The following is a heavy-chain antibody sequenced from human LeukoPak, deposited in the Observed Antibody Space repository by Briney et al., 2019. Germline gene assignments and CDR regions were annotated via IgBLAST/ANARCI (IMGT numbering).Heavy chain of an antibody. J-gene: IGHJ5*02. D-gene: IGHD1-7*01. CDR2: IYHSGST. CDR1: GGSISSSGYY. Sequence: SETLSLTCTVSGGSISSSGYYWVWIRQPPGKGLEQIGSIYHSGSTYYNPSLKSRITISVDTSKNQFSLKLSSVTAADTAVYYCARTNYGRRWFDPWGQGTLVTVSS. CDR3: ARTNYGRRWFDP. V-gene: IGHV4-39*01.